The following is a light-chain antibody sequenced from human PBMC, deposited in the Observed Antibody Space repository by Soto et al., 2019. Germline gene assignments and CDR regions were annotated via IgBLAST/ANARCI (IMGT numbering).Light chain of an antibody. CDR3: AAWDDSLNGLV. CDR1: RSTIRSNV. V-gene: IGLV1-44*01. CDR2: TDN. Sequence: QSVLTQPPSASRTPGQRVTISCSGSRSTIRSNVVNWYQQLPGTAPKLLIYTDNQRPSGVPDRFSGSKSDTSASLAISGLQSEDEADYYCAAWDDSLNGLVFGGGTKVTVL. J-gene: IGLJ3*02.